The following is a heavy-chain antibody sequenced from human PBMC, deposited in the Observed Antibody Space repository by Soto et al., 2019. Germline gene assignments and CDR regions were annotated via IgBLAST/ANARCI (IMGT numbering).Heavy chain of an antibody. CDR1: GGSIISHY. CDR2: IHYTGGT. V-gene: IGHV4-59*11. Sequence: QVQLQESGPGLVKPWETLSLICSVSGGSIISHYWSWIRQPPGKGLEWIGYIHYTGGTDYNPSLKSRHTISVDTSKNQFSLKVNSVTAADTAVYFCARGGWSLDYWGQGTLVTVSS. J-gene: IGHJ4*02. D-gene: IGHD2-15*01. CDR3: ARGGWSLDY.